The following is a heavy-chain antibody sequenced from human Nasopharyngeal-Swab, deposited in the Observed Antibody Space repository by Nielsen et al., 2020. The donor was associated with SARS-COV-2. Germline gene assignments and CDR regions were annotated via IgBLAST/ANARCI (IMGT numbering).Heavy chain of an antibody. CDR2: INPSDGST. CDR3: ARGVAAAGTPFPRYYFDY. Sequence: ASVKVSCKASGYTFTSYYMHWVRQAPGQGLEWMGIINPSDGSTSYAQKFQGRVTMTRDTSTSTVYMELSSLRSEDTAVYYCARGVAAAGTPFPRYYFDYWGQGTLVTVSS. D-gene: IGHD6-13*01. J-gene: IGHJ4*02. V-gene: IGHV1-46*01. CDR1: GYTFTSYY.